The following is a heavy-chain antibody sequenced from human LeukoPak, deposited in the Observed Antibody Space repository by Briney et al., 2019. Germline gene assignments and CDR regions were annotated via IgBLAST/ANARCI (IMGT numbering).Heavy chain of an antibody. J-gene: IGHJ4*02. CDR2: INHSGST. CDR1: GGSFSGYY. D-gene: IGHD6-13*01. CDR3: AREYSSSWYRGYFDY. V-gene: IGHV4-34*01. Sequence: PSETLSLTCAVYGGSFSGYYWSWTRQPPGKGLEWIGEINHSGSTNYNPSLKSRVTISVDTSKNQFSLKLSSVTAADTAVYYCAREYSSSWYRGYFDYWGQGTLVTVSS.